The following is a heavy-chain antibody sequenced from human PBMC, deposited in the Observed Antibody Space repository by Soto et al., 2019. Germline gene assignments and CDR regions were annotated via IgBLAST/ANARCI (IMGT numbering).Heavy chain of an antibody. J-gene: IGHJ4*02. Sequence: SETLSLTCAVYGGSFSGYYWSWIRQPPGKGLEWIGEINHSGSTNYNPSLKSRVTISVDTSKNQFSLKLSSVTAADTAVYYCARGKPDYYFDYWGQGTLVTVSS. CDR3: ARGKPDYYFDY. CDR2: INHSGST. CDR1: GGSFSGYY. V-gene: IGHV4-34*01.